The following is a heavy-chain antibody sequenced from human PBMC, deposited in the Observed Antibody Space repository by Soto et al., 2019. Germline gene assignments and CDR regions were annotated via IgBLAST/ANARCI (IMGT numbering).Heavy chain of an antibody. Sequence: SETLSLTCTVSGGSISSYYWSWIRQPPGKGLEWIGYIYYSGSTNYNPSLKSRVTISVDTSKNQFSLKLSSVTAADTAVYYCARAPAPLYSSSWYYLDYRGQGTLVTVSS. V-gene: IGHV4-59*01. CDR2: IYYSGST. J-gene: IGHJ4*02. D-gene: IGHD6-13*01. CDR3: ARAPAPLYSSSWYYLDY. CDR1: GGSISSYY.